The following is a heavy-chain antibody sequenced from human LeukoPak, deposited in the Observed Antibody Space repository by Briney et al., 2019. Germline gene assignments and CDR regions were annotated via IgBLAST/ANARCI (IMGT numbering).Heavy chain of an antibody. Sequence: GGSLRLSCAASGFTFSSYSMNWVRQAPGKGLEWVSYISSSSSTIYYADSVKGRFTISRDNAKNSLYLQMNSLRDEDTAVYYCARDRNYDFWSGSIDYWGQGTLVTVSS. J-gene: IGHJ4*02. D-gene: IGHD3-3*01. CDR1: GFTFSSYS. CDR3: ARDRNYDFWSGSIDY. V-gene: IGHV3-48*02. CDR2: ISSSSSTI.